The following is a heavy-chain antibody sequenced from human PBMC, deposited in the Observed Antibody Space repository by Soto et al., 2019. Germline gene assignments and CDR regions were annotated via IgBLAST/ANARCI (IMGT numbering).Heavy chain of an antibody. CDR1: GASIYNGGYF. CDR2: ILNSGSP. Sequence: PSETLSLTCSVSGASIYNGGYFWSWIRQSPGKGLEWIGHILNSGSPYNNPSLESRVTISADTSMNQFSPALTSVTAADTAMYYWARGPTREKFASWAQGIPVPASS. CDR3: ARGPTREKFAS. V-gene: IGHV4-30-4*01. D-gene: IGHD2-2*01. J-gene: IGHJ4*02.